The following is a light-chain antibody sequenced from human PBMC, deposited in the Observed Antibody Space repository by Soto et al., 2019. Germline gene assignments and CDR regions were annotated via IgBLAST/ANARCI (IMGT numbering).Light chain of an antibody. CDR3: QQYNGWPPL. J-gene: IGKJ3*01. Sequence: ERVMTQSPATLSVSPGERATLSCRASQSLSSNLARYQQKPGQAPRLLIYGASTRATGIPAWFSGSGSGTEFTLTISSLQSEDFAVYYCQQYNGWPPLFGPGTKVDIK. V-gene: IGKV3-15*01. CDR1: QSLSSN. CDR2: GAS.